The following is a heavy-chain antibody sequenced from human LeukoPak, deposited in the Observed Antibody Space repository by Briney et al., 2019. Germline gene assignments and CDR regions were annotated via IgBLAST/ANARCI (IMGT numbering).Heavy chain of an antibody. V-gene: IGHV3-30*04. CDR3: ARAGGGGGDTGTFDY. D-gene: IGHD2-21*02. Sequence: GGSLRLSCAASGFTFSSYAMHWVRQAPGKGLEWVAVISYDGRNKYYADSVKGRFTISRDNSKNTLYLQMNSLRAEDTAVYYCARAGGGGGDTGTFDYWGQGTLVTVSS. CDR2: ISYDGRNK. J-gene: IGHJ4*02. CDR1: GFTFSSYA.